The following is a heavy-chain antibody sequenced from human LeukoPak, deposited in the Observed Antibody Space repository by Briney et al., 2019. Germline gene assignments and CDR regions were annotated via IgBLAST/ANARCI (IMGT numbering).Heavy chain of an antibody. V-gene: IGHV3-11*01. J-gene: IGHJ4*02. Sequence: GGSLRLSCAASGFTFSDYYMSWIRQAPGKGLEWVSYISSSGSTIYYADSVKGRFTISRDNAKNSLYLQINSLRAGDTAVYYCAKDPTIVATIWYCGGGGTLVTVPS. CDR2: ISSSGSTI. D-gene: IGHD5-24*01. CDR1: GFTFSDYY. CDR3: AKDPTIVATIWYC.